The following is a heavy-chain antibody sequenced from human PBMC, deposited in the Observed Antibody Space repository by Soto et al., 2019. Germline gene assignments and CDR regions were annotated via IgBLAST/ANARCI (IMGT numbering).Heavy chain of an antibody. V-gene: IGHV3-48*01. D-gene: IGHD2-2*01. J-gene: IGHJ4*02. CDR3: ARDIDDIVVVPPAFRDY. Sequence: GESLKISCEASGFTFNTYSMNWVRQAPGKGLEWVSYITSSGSTIYYADSVKGRFTISRDNAKNSLYLHMNSLRVEDTAVYYCARDIDDIVVVPPAFRDYWGQGTLVTVSS. CDR2: ITSSGSTI. CDR1: GFTFNTYS.